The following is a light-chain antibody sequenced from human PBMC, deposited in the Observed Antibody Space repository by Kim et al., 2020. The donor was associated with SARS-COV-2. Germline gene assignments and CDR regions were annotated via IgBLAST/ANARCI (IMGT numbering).Light chain of an antibody. CDR3: QSYDRTNSWL. J-gene: IGLJ3*02. CDR1: SGSIGSNY. CDR2: EDN. Sequence: TVIISCTRSSGSIGSNYVPWYQQRPGSAPTIAIYEDNQRPSGVPDRFSGSIDSYSNTASLTISGLKTEDEADYYCQSYDRTNSWLFGGGTQLTVL. V-gene: IGLV6-57*03.